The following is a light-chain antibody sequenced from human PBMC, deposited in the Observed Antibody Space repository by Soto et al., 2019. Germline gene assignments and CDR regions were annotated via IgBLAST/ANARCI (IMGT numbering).Light chain of an antibody. CDR2: DAS. CDR1: QSVSSS. CDR3: QQRSSLPRT. V-gene: IGKV3-11*01. J-gene: IGKJ4*01. Sequence: EVVLTQSRATLSLSPGERATLSCRARQSVSSSLAWYQLRPGQAPRLLIYDASNRATGIPARISGSGSGTDFTITISSLEPDDFAVYYCQQRSSLPRTFGGGTKVEIK.